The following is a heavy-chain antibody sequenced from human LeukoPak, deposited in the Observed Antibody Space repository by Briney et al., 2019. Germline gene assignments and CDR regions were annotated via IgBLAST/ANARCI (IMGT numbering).Heavy chain of an antibody. CDR3: ARDRSVDYDFWSGSPPGWFDP. D-gene: IGHD3-3*01. CDR1: GGSISSHY. J-gene: IGHJ5*02. V-gene: IGHV4-59*11. CDR2: IYYSGST. Sequence: SETLSLTCTVSGGSISSHYWSWLRQPPGKGPEWIGYIYYSGSTNYNPSLKSRVTISVDTSKNQFSLKLSSVTAADTAVYYCARDRSVDYDFWSGSPPGWFDPWGQGTLVTVSS.